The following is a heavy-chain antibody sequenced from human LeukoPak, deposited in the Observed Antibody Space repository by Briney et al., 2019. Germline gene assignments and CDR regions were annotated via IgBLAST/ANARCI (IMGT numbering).Heavy chain of an antibody. J-gene: IGHJ4*02. CDR1: GFTFSSYS. Sequence: GGALRLSCAASGFTFSSYSMNWVRQAPGKGLEWVSSISSSSSYRYYADSVKGRFTISRDNAKDSLYLQMNSLRAEDTAVYHCARDRDYYDSSGCPDYWGQGTLVTVSS. CDR2: ISSSSSYR. CDR3: ARDRDYYDSSGCPDY. D-gene: IGHD3-22*01. V-gene: IGHV3-21*01.